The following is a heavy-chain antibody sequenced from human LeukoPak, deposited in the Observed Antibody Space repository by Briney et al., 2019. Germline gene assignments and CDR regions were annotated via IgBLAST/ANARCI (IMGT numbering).Heavy chain of an antibody. Sequence: GGSLRLSCAASGFTVSSNYMSWVRQAPGEGLEWVSVIYSGGSTYYADSVKGRFTISRDNSKNTLYLQMNSLRAEDTAVYYCARVRHGPGSDDFDIWGQGKMVTVSS. CDR3: ARVRHGPGSDDFDI. V-gene: IGHV3-66*02. D-gene: IGHD2-15*01. CDR2: IYSGGST. J-gene: IGHJ3*02. CDR1: GFTVSSNY.